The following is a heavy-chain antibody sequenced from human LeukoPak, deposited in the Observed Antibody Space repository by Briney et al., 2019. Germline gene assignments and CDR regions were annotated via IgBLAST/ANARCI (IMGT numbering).Heavy chain of an antibody. CDR3: ARAYSTIDAFDI. CDR1: GYTFTSYD. D-gene: IGHD5-18*01. J-gene: IGHJ3*02. CDR2: MNPNSGNT. Sequence: ASVKVSCKASGYTFTSYDINWVRQATGQGLEWMGWMNPNSGNTGYAQKLQGRVTMTRNTSISTAYMELSRLRSEDTAVYYCARAYSTIDAFDIWGQGTMVTVSS. V-gene: IGHV1-8*01.